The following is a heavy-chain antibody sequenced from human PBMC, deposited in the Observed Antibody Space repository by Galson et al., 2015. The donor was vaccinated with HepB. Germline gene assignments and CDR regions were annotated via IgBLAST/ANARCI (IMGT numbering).Heavy chain of an antibody. CDR3: ARANGYYYGMDV. CDR2: IQEDGGLK. CDR1: EFTFSTSW. Sequence: SLRLSCAASEFTFSTSWMSWVRQAPGKGLEWVANIQEDGGLKFYVDSVKGRFTISRDNAKNSLYLQMNSLRAEDTAVYYCARANGYYYGMDVWGQGTTVTVSS. D-gene: IGHD2-8*01. J-gene: IGHJ6*02. V-gene: IGHV3-7*01.